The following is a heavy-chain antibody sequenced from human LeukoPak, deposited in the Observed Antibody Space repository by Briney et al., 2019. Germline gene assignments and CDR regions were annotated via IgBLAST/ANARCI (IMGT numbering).Heavy chain of an antibody. J-gene: IGHJ4*02. CDR1: GFTFSNYA. D-gene: IGHD2-2*01. CDR2: ISYDGSNK. Sequence: GGSLRLSCAASGFTFSNYAMYWVRQAPGKGLERVAVISYDGSNKYYADSVKGRFTISRDNSKNTLYLQMNSLRAEDTAVYYCARSYCSGSTCYAPEYRGQGTLVTVSS. CDR3: ARSYCSGSTCYAPEY. V-gene: IGHV3-30*04.